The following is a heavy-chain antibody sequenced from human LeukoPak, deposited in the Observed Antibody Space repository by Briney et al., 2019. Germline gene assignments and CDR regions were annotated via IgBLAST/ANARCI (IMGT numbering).Heavy chain of an antibody. CDR2: INHSGST. CDR3: ARGRGSSSWYDY. CDR1: GGTFSGYY. Sequence: PSETLSLTCAVYGGTFSGYYWSWIRQPPGKGLEWIGEINHSGSTNYNPSLKSRVTISVDTSKNQFSLNLSSVTAADTAVYYCARGRGSSSWYDYWGQGTLVTVSS. D-gene: IGHD6-13*01. J-gene: IGHJ4*02. V-gene: IGHV4-34*01.